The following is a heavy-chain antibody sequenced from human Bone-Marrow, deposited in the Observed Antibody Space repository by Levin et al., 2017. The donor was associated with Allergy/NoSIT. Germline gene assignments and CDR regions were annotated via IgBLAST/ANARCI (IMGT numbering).Heavy chain of an antibody. D-gene: IGHD7-27*01. Sequence: GGSLRLSCAASGFTFRNYGMHWVRQAPGKGLEWVAVIWYDGSNEHYTDSVKGRFTISRDNSKNTLYLQMNSLRAEDTAVYYCARDRDWGLGQCYFDYWGQGTLVTVSS. J-gene: IGHJ4*02. CDR3: ARDRDWGLGQCYFDY. CDR1: GFTFRNYG. V-gene: IGHV3-33*01. CDR2: IWYDGSNE.